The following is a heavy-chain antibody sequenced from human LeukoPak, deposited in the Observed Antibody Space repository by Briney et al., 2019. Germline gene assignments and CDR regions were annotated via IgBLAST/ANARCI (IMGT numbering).Heavy chain of an antibody. V-gene: IGHV4-59*01. CDR2: IYYSGST. D-gene: IGHD6-19*01. CDR1: GGSISSYY. Sequence: PSETLSLTCTVSGGSISSYYWSWIRQPPGKGLEWIGYIYYSGSTNYNPSLKSRVTISVDTSKNQFSLKLSSVTAAGTAVYYCARGLRPSLDQGWFDPWGQGTLVTVSS. J-gene: IGHJ5*02. CDR3: ARGLRPSLDQGWFDP.